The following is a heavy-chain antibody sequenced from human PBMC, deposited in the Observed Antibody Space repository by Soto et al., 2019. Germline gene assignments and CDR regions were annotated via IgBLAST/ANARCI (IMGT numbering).Heavy chain of an antibody. V-gene: IGHV3-33*01. D-gene: IGHD5-18*01. CDR3: ARDTLTIQLWFQYYYYGMDV. CDR2: IWYDGSNK. CDR1: GFTFSSYG. J-gene: IGHJ6*02. Sequence: QVQLVESGGGVVQPGRSLRLSCAASGFTFSSYGMHWVRQAPSKGLEWVAVIWYDGSNKYYADSVKGRFTISRDNSKNTLYLQMNSLRAEDTAVYYCARDTLTIQLWFQYYYYGMDVWGQGTTVTVSS.